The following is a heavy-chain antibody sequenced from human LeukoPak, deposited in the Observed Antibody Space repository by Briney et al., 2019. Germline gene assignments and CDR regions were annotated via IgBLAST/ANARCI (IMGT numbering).Heavy chain of an antibody. CDR1: EFTFSNYG. CDR3: AKDLRRGPATYYFDY. Sequence: PGGSLRLSCAATEFTFSNYGMHWVRQAPGKGLEWVAVVASDGKDKRYADSVKGRFTISRDNSKNTLYLQMSSLRAEDTALYYCAKDLRRGPATYYFDYWGQGTRVTLSS. J-gene: IGHJ4*02. D-gene: IGHD3-10*01. CDR2: VASDGKDK. V-gene: IGHV3-30*18.